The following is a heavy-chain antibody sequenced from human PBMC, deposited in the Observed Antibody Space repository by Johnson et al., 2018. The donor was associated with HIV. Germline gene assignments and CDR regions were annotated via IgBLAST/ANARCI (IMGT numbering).Heavy chain of an antibody. V-gene: IGHV3-30-3*01. CDR3: ARPYSESIYAAFSL. CDR2: ISYDGSNK. CDR1: GFTFSSYA. J-gene: IGHJ3*01. Sequence: QVQLVESGGGVVQPGGSLRLSCAASGFTFSSYAMHWVRQAPGKGLEWVAVISYDGSNKYYADSVKGRFTISRDNSKNTLYLQMNSLRAEDTAVYYCARPYSESIYAAFSLWGQGTMVTVSS. D-gene: IGHD2/OR15-2a*01.